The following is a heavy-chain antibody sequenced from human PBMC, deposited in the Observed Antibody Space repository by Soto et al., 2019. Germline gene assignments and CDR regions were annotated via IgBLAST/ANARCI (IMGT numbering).Heavy chain of an antibody. CDR3: ARHDVVVPRAIPEFDP. J-gene: IGHJ5*01. V-gene: IGHV1-18*04. CDR2: ISAYNGNT. D-gene: IGHD2-2*02. CDR1: GYTFNMYG. Sequence: QVQLVQSGAEVKKPGASVKVSCKASGYTFNMYGITWVRQAPGQGLEWMGWISAYNGNTNYAQKFQGRVTMTTDTSTSTAYMELRSLRSDDTAVYYCARHDVVVPRAIPEFDPWGQGTLVTVSS.